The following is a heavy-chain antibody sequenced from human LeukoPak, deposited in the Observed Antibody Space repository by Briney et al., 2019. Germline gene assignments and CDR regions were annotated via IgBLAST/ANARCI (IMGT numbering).Heavy chain of an antibody. V-gene: IGHV5-51*01. D-gene: IGHD3/OR15-3a*01. CDR3: ARLRGGADFLTGNNWFDP. Sequence: GESLKISCKGSGYSFISYWIGWVRQKPGNGPEWMGIIYPGDSNTRYSPSLEGQVTITADKSISTAYLQWSSLKASDTATYYCARLRGGADFLTGNNWFDPWGQGTLVTVSS. CDR1: GYSFISYW. CDR2: IYPGDSNT. J-gene: IGHJ5*02.